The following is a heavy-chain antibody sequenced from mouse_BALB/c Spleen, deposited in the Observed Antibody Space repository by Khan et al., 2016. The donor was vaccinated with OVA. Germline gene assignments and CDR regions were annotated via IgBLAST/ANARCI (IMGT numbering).Heavy chain of an antibody. J-gene: IGHJ3*01. Sequence: EVELVESGGGLVKPGGSLKLSCAASGFTFSNYAMSWVRQTPEKRLEWVASISSGGSTYYPDSVKGRFTIPRDNARNILYLQMSSLRSEDTGIYYCARDYWFAYWGQGTLVTVSA. V-gene: IGHV5-6-5*01. CDR3: ARDYWFAY. CDR2: ISSGGST. CDR1: GFTFSNYA.